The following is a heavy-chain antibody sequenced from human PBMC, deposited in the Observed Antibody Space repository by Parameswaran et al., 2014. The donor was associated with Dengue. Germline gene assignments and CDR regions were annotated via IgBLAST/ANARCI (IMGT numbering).Heavy chain of an antibody. V-gene: IGHV4-31*02. D-gene: IGHD5-12*01. Sequence: WIRQPPGKGLEWIGYIYYSGSTYYNPSLKSRVTISVDTSKNQFSLKLSSVTAADTAVYYCARDRWLRFGDEWGQGTLVTVSS. CDR2: IYYSGST. CDR3: ARDRWLRFGDE. J-gene: IGHJ4*02.